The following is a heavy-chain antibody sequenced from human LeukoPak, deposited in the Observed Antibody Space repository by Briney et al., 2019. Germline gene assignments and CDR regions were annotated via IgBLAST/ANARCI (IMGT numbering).Heavy chain of an antibody. J-gene: IGHJ2*01. V-gene: IGHV4-59*01. D-gene: IGHD2-2*01. Sequence: SETLSLTCIVSGDSISKYYWSWIRQPPGKGPEWIGYIYYTGSTNYNPSLMSRVTISIDTSMNQFSLKLTSVTAADTAVYYCARVPDLGYCSSKNCHPNWYFDLWGRGTLASVSS. CDR3: ARVPDLGYCSSKNCHPNWYFDL. CDR2: IYYTGST. CDR1: GDSISKYY.